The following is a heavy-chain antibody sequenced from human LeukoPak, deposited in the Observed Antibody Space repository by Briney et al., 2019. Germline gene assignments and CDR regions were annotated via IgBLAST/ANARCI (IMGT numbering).Heavy chain of an antibody. CDR3: TRRVDATRWYEP. CDR2: ISDDGTTT. J-gene: IGHJ5*02. Sequence: TGGSLRLSCAASGFTFSTYWMHWVRQAPGEGLVWVSRISDDGTTTIYADSVKGRFTISGDNAKNTLYLEMNSLRVEDAAVYYCTRRVDATRWYEPWGQGTLVTVSS. CDR1: GFTFSTYW. D-gene: IGHD2-15*01. V-gene: IGHV3-74*01.